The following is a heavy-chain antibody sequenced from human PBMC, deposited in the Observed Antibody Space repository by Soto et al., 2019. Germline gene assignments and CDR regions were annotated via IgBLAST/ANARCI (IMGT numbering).Heavy chain of an antibody. V-gene: IGHV4-31*03. D-gene: IGHD3-3*01. CDR3: ARGTIFGVVITPLDY. CDR1: GGSISSGGYY. J-gene: IGHJ4*02. Sequence: QVQLQESGPGLVKPSQTLSLTCTVSGGSISSGGYYWSWIRQHPGKGLEWIGYIYYSGSTYYNPSIKSRVTISVDTSKNQFSLKLSSVTAADTAVYYCARGTIFGVVITPLDYWGQGTLVTVSS. CDR2: IYYSGST.